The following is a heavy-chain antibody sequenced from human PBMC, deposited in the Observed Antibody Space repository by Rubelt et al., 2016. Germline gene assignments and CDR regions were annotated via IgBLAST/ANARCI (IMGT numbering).Heavy chain of an antibody. CDR3: ARAEYSGYDSVAFDI. CDR2: ICHRGST. Sequence: QLQLQESGPGLVEPSETLSLTCSVSGGSISSRTYYWGWIRQPPGKALEWIGEICHRGSTSYNPSLKSRVTISVDTSKNQFSLKLSCVTAADTAVYYCARAEYSGYDSVAFDIWGQGTMVTASS. J-gene: IGHJ3*02. CDR1: GGSISSRTYY. D-gene: IGHD5-12*01. V-gene: IGHV4-39*07.